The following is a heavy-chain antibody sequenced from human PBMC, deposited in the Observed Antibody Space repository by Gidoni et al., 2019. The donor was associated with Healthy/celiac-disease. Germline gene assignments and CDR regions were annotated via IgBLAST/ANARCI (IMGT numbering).Heavy chain of an antibody. Sequence: EVQLGQSGAEVKKPGESLKISCKGSGYSFTSYWIGWVRQMPGKGLEWMGVSYPGDSDTRYSPSFLGQVTISADKSFSPAYLQWSSLKASDTAMYYCARPMVRGDAFDIWGQGTMVTVSS. V-gene: IGHV5-51*01. J-gene: IGHJ3*02. D-gene: IGHD3-10*01. CDR3: ARPMVRGDAFDI. CDR1: GYSFTSYW. CDR2: SYPGDSDT.